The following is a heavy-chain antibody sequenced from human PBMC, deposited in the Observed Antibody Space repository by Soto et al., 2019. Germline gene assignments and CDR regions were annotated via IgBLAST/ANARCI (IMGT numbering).Heavy chain of an antibody. Sequence: QVQLQQWGTGLLKPSETLSLRCAVYGGSFGGSHWTWIRQPPGKGLQWIGEINHLGSANSNPSLKGRVAISVDTSKNQISLKLNSVTAADTAVYYCARRDCSSTSCLAGFDSWGRGTLVTVSS. V-gene: IGHV4-34*01. D-gene: IGHD2-2*01. CDR2: INHLGSA. J-gene: IGHJ5*01. CDR1: GGSFGGSH. CDR3: ARRDCSSTSCLAGFDS.